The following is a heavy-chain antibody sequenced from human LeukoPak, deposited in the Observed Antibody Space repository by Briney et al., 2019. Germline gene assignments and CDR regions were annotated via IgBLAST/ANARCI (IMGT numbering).Heavy chain of an antibody. J-gene: IGHJ4*02. CDR2: IYSGGST. Sequence: PGGSLRLSCAASGFTVSSDYMSWVRQAPGKGLEWVSVIYSGGSTYYADSVKGRFTISRDNSKNTLYLQMNSLRAEDTAVYYCARDVDSGGHYSKFDSWGQGTLVTVSS. CDR1: GFTVSSDY. D-gene: IGHD3-22*01. CDR3: ARDVDSGGHYSKFDS. V-gene: IGHV3-53*01.